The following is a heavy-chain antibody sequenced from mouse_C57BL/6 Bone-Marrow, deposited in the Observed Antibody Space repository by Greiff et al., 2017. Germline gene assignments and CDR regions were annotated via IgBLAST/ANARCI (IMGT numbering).Heavy chain of an antibody. CDR1: GYTFTSYW. J-gene: IGHJ2*01. V-gene: IGHV1-64*01. CDR3: ARCPSDYYGSSLSCDY. CDR2: IHPNSGST. Sequence: VQLQQPGAELVKPGASVKLSCKASGYTFTSYWMHWVKQRPGQGLEWIGMIHPNSGSTNYNEKFKSKATLTVDKSSSTAYMQLSSLTSEDSAVYYCARCPSDYYGSSLSCDYWGQGTTLTVSS. D-gene: IGHD1-1*01.